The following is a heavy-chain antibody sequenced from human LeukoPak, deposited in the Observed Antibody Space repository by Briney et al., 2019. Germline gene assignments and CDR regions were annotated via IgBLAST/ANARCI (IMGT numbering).Heavy chain of an antibody. J-gene: IGHJ4*02. CDR3: AKDRPNYYGSNGHYYRRDGDY. Sequence: GGSLRLSCAASGFTFSIYAMSWVRQAPGKGLQWVSSITSSGDGTYYADSVKGRFTISRDNSKNMLYLQMNSLRVEDTAVYFCAKDRPNYYGSNGHYYRRDGDYWGQGTLVTVSS. V-gene: IGHV3-23*01. D-gene: IGHD3-22*01. CDR2: ITSSGDGT. CDR1: GFTFSIYA.